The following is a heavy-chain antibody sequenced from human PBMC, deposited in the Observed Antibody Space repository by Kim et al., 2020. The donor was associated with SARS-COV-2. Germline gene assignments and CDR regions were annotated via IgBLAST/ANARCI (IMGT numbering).Heavy chain of an antibody. CDR2: IIPIFGTA. D-gene: IGHD3-10*01. J-gene: IGHJ6*02. CDR3: ARGWGITMVRGKYYYGMDV. V-gene: IGHV1-69*13. Sequence: SVKVSCKASGGTFSSYAISWVRQAPGQGLEWMGGIIPIFGTANYAQKFQGRVTITADESTSTAYMELSSLRSEDTAVYYCARGWGITMVRGKYYYGMDVWGQGTTVTVSS. CDR1: GGTFSSYA.